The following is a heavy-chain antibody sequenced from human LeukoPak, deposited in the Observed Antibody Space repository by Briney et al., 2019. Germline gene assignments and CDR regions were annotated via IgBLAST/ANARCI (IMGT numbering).Heavy chain of an antibody. D-gene: IGHD4-17*01. CDR3: ARDPRRDGDPPR. CDR1: GGFISSGGYY. V-gene: IGHV4-31*03. Sequence: SETLSLTCTVSGGFISSGGYYWIWLRQHPGKGLEWIGYIYYSGSAYYNPSLKSRVTISVDTSKNQFSLKLSSVTAADTAVYYCARDPRRDGDPPRWGQGTLVTVSS. CDR2: IYYSGSA. J-gene: IGHJ4*02.